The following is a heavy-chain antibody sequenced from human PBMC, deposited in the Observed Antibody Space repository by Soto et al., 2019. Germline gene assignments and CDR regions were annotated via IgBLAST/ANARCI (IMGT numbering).Heavy chain of an antibody. CDR1: GFTFSSYG. V-gene: IGHV3-33*01. Sequence: QVQLVESGGGVVQPGRSLRLSCAASGFTFSSYGLHWVRQAPGKGLEWVAVIWYDGSNKYYADSVKGRFTISRDNSKNTLYLQMNSLRAEDTAVYYCARDGGTEGSYGMDVWGQGTTVTVS. D-gene: IGHD2-15*01. CDR3: ARDGGTEGSYGMDV. J-gene: IGHJ6*02. CDR2: IWYDGSNK.